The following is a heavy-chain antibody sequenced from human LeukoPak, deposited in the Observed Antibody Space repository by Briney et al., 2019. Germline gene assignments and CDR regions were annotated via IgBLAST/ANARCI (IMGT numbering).Heavy chain of an antibody. CDR2: IYPGTSDT. CDR1: GYSFTNYW. CDR3: ARLAVVVVAATRGGVYNWFDP. V-gene: IGHV5-51*01. Sequence: GESLKISCKASGYSFTNYWIGWVRQMPGKGLEWMGIIYPGTSDTKYSPSFQGHVTVSADKSISTAYLQWSSLKASDTAMYYCARLAVVVVAATRGGVYNWFDPWGQGTLVTVSS. J-gene: IGHJ5*02. D-gene: IGHD2-15*01.